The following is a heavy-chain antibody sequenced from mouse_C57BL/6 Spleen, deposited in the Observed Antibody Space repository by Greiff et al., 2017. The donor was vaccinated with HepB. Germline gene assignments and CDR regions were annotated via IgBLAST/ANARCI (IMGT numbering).Heavy chain of an antibody. V-gene: IGHV1-26*01. CDR2: INPNNGGT. D-gene: IGHD1-1*01. CDR1: GYTFTDYY. CDR3: AKALLYYGSSCPMDY. Sequence: EVQLQQSGPELVKPGASVKISCKASGYTFTDYYMNWVKQSHGKSLEWIGDINPNNGGTSYNQKFKGKATLTVDKSSSTAYMELRSLTSEDSAVYYCAKALLYYGSSCPMDYWGQGTSVTVSS. J-gene: IGHJ4*01.